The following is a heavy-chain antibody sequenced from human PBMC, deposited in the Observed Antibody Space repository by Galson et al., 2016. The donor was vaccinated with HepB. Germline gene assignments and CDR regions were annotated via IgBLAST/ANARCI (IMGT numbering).Heavy chain of an antibody. CDR3: AKDGSYSSSHYYYYYMDV. V-gene: IGHV3-23*01. J-gene: IGHJ6*03. D-gene: IGHD6-6*01. CDR1: GFTFSDYA. Sequence: SLRLSCAASGFTFSDYAMTWVRQAPGKGLEWVSAISGSGGSTYYADSVKGRFTISRDNSKNTLYLQMNSLRAEDTAAYYCAKDGSYSSSHYYYYYMDVWGKGTTVTVSS. CDR2: ISGSGGST.